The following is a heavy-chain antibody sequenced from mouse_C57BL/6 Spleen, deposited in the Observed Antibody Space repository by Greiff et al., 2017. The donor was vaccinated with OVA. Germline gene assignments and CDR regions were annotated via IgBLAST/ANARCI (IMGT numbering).Heavy chain of an antibody. CDR1: GFSLTSYG. V-gene: IGHV2-3*01. CDR2: IWGDGST. CDR3: SKEVYDYAMDY. J-gene: IGHJ4*01. Sequence: QVQLKESGPGLVAPSQSLSITCTVSGFSLTSYGVSWVRQPPGKGLEWLGVIWGDGSTNYHSALIYILSISKDNSNSTVFLKLNSLQTDDTATYYCSKEVYDYAMDYWGQGTSVTVSS. D-gene: IGHD1-1*01.